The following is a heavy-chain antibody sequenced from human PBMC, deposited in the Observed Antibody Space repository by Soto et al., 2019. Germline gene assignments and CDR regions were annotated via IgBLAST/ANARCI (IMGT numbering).Heavy chain of an antibody. J-gene: IGHJ4*02. CDR3: ANEGEGFGELLKGWDY. Sequence: PGGSLRLSCAASGFTFSSYAMSWVRQAPGKGLEWVSAISGSGGSTYYADSVKGRFTISRDNSKNTLYLQMNSLRAEDTAVYYCANEGEGFGELLKGWDYWGQGTLGTGSS. D-gene: IGHD3-10*01. CDR1: GFTFSSYA. V-gene: IGHV3-23*01. CDR2: ISGSGGST.